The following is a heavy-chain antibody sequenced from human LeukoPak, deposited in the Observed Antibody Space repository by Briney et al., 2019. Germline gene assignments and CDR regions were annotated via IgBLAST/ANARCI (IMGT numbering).Heavy chain of an antibody. CDR3: ARRQQLTSGGKTDY. V-gene: IGHV4-34*01. CDR1: GGSFSGYY. Sequence: PSETLSLTCAVYGGSFSGYYWSWIRQPPGKGLEWIGEINHSGSTNYNPSLKSRVTISVDTSKNQFSLKLSSVTAAGTAVYYCARRQQLTSGGKTDYWGQGTLVTVSS. CDR2: INHSGST. D-gene: IGHD6-13*01. J-gene: IGHJ4*02.